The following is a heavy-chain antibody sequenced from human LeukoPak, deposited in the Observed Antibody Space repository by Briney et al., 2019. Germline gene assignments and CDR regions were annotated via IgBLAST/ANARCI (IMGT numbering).Heavy chain of an antibody. D-gene: IGHD1-14*01. J-gene: IGHJ3*02. CDR1: GYTFTSTP. CDR3: ARPRIGTTAFDT. V-gene: IGHV7-4-1*02. CDR2: IHTDTGNP. Sequence: ASVKVSCKASGYTFTSTPMNWVRQAPGQRLEWVGWIHTDTGNPTYGQGFTGRFVFSLDTSVSTAYLQITNLKAEDTAVYYCARPRIGTTAFDTWGQGTKVSVSS.